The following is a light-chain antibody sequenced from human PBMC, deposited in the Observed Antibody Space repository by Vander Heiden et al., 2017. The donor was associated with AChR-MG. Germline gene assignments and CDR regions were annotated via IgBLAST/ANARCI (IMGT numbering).Light chain of an antibody. CDR3: AAWDDSLSGV. V-gene: IGLV1-47*01. CDR2: RNN. J-gene: IGLJ3*02. Sequence: QSVLPQPPSASGTPGQRVTIPCSGSSSNIGSNYVYWYQQLPGTAPKLLIYRNNQRPSGDPDRFAGPKSGTSASRAISGLRSEDEADYYCAAWDDSLSGVFGGGTKLTVL. CDR1: SSNIGSNY.